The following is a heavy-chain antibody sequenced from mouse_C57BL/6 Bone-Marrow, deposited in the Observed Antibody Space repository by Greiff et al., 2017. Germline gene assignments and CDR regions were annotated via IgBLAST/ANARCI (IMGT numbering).Heavy chain of an antibody. CDR1: GYAFSSYW. Sequence: QVQLQQSGAELVKPGASVKISCKASGYAFSSYWMNWVKQRPGKGLEWIGQIYPGDGDTNYNGKFKGKATLTADKSSSTAYMQLSSLTSEDSAVYFCARRSTVVATSFDYWGQGTTLTVSS. D-gene: IGHD1-1*01. CDR3: ARRSTVVATSFDY. J-gene: IGHJ2*01. CDR2: IYPGDGDT. V-gene: IGHV1-80*01.